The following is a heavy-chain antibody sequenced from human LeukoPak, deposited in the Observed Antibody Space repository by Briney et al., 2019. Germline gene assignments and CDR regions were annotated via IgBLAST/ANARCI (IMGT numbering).Heavy chain of an antibody. CDR2: INHSGST. CDR1: GGSFSGHY. V-gene: IGHV4-34*01. D-gene: IGHD3-9*01. CDR3: ARGKQYYDILTGYYMGGNWFDP. J-gene: IGHJ5*02. Sequence: TSETLSLTCAVYGGSFSGHYWSWIRQPPGKGLEWIGEINHSGSTNYNPSLKSRVTISVDTSKNQFSLKLSSVTAADTAVYYCARGKQYYDILTGYYMGGNWFDPWGQGTLVTVSS.